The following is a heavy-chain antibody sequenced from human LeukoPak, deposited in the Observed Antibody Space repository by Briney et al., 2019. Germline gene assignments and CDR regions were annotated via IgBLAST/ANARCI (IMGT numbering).Heavy chain of an antibody. V-gene: IGHV3-23*01. CDR1: GFTFRNYA. CDR2: ISGSDGRS. CDR3: AKTAGSNWSFDY. J-gene: IGHJ4*02. Sequence: GGSLRLSCAASGFTFRNYAMSWVRQAPGKGLEGVSAISGSDGRSHYADSVKGRFTTSRDNSKNTLWLQMNSLRAEDAAVYYCAKTAGSNWSFDYWGQGTLVTVSS. D-gene: IGHD6-13*01.